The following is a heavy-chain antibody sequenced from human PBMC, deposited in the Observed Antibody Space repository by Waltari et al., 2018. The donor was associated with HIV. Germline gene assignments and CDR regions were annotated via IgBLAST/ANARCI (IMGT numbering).Heavy chain of an antibody. J-gene: IGHJ4*02. Sequence: QVQLVVSGGGVVQPGRYVRLSFAASGFAFSDFAMHWVRQAPGKGLEWVGVIWFDSSNKYYGDSVKGRFTISRDNSKKTVYLQMNSLRGEDTAVYYCARLTREGYNGGFDYWGQGTLVTVSS. CDR1: GFAFSDFA. D-gene: IGHD1-1*01. V-gene: IGHV3-33*08. CDR3: ARLTREGYNGGFDY. CDR2: IWFDSSNK.